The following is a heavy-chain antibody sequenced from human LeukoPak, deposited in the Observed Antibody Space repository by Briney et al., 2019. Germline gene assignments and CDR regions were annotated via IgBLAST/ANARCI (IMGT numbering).Heavy chain of an antibody. CDR3: ASIYCSSTSCYEGFDP. J-gene: IGHJ5*02. D-gene: IGHD2-2*01. CDR2: TYTSGST. V-gene: IGHV4-61*02. CDR1: GGSISSGSYY. Sequence: SETLSLTCTVSGGSISSGSYYWSWIRQPAGKGLEWIGRTYTSGSTNYNPSLKSRVTISVDTSKNQFSLKLSSVTAADTAVYYCASIYCSSTSCYEGFDPWGQGTLVTVSS.